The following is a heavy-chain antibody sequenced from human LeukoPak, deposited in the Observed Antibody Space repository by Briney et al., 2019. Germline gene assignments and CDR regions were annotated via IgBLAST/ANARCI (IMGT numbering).Heavy chain of an antibody. J-gene: IGHJ4*02. D-gene: IGHD5-18*01. CDR2: ISSSSSYI. Sequence: GGSLRLSCAASGFTFSSYSMNWVRQAPGKGLEWVSSISSSSSYIYYADSVKGRFTISRDNAKNSLYLQMNSLRAEDTAVYYCARRAGIVVGYSYGLREFDYWGQGTLVTVSS. V-gene: IGHV3-21*01. CDR3: ARRAGIVVGYSYGLREFDY. CDR1: GFTFSSYS.